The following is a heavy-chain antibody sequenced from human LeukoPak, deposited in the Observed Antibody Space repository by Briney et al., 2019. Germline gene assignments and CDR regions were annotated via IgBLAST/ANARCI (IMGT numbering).Heavy chain of an antibody. Sequence: GGSLRLSCAASGFTFSRYGMHWVRQAPGKGLEWVAFIQYDENNKYYADSVKGRFTISRDYSKNTLFLQMNSLRAEDTAVYYCAKDGWGPFDYWGQGTLVTVSS. CDR2: IQYDENNK. V-gene: IGHV3-30*02. CDR3: AKDGWGPFDY. D-gene: IGHD3-10*01. CDR1: GFTFSRYG. J-gene: IGHJ4*02.